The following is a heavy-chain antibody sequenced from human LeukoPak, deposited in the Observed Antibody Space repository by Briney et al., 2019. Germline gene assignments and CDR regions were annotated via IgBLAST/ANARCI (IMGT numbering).Heavy chain of an antibody. Sequence: GASVKVSCKASGYTFTTYYMHWVRQAPGQGPEWMGWINPYSGGTNSAQQFQGRVTMTRDTSISIAYMELSRLRSDDTAVYYCARATYTSSWYHDGFDIWGQGTMVTVSS. CDR3: ARATYTSSWYHDGFDI. D-gene: IGHD6-13*01. V-gene: IGHV1-2*02. CDR1: GYTFTTYY. CDR2: INPYSGGT. J-gene: IGHJ3*02.